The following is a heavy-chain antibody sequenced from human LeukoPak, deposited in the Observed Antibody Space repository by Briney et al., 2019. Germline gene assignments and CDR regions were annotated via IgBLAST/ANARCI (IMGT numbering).Heavy chain of an antibody. J-gene: IGHJ4*02. CDR2: ISYDGSNK. V-gene: IGHV3-30-3*01. CDR3: ACAYGGNSGVDY. Sequence: QPGRSLRLSCAASGFTFSSYAMHWVRQAPGKGLEWVAVISYDGSNKYYADSVKGRFTISRDNSKNTLYLQMNSLRAEDTAVYYCACAYGGNSGVDYWGQGTPVTVSS. D-gene: IGHD4-23*01. CDR1: GFTFSSYA.